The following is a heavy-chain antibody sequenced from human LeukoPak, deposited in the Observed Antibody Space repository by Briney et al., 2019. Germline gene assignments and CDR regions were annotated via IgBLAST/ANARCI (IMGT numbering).Heavy chain of an antibody. J-gene: IGHJ4*02. D-gene: IGHD5-12*01. CDR2: FNSDGSTT. CDR1: GFTFSHYW. V-gene: IGHV3-74*01. CDR3: AKEGGASRFDY. Sequence: PGGSLRLSCVASGFTFSHYWMHWVRHAPGKGLVWVSRFNSDGSTTSYADSVKGRFTISRDNSKNTLYLQMNSLRAEDTAVYYCAKEGGASRFDYWGQGTLVTVSS.